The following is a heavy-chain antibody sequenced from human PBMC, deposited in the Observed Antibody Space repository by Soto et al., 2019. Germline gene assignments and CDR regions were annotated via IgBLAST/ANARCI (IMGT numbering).Heavy chain of an antibody. J-gene: IGHJ6*02. V-gene: IGHV1-3*01. CDR3: ATSTIDTSTWKQYFYGMDV. D-gene: IGHD6-13*01. Sequence: ASVKVSCKASEDTFTRYVIHWVRQAPGQRLEWMGWINAGNGNTKYSQNFQCRVTITRDASASTAYMELSSLRSQDTAVYYCATSTIDTSTWKQYFYGMDVWGQGSTVTVSS. CDR2: INAGNGNT. CDR1: EDTFTRYV.